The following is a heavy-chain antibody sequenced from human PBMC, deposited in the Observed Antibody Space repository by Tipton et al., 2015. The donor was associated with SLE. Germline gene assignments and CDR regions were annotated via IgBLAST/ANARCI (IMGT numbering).Heavy chain of an antibody. V-gene: IGHV4-30-4*01. CDR3: ARYPESNYHWFGP. D-gene: IGHD4-11*01. Sequence: TLSLTCTVSGGSISSGDYYWSWIRQPPGKGLEWIGYIYYSGSTYYNPSLKSRVTISVDTSKNQFSLKLSSVTAADTAVYYCARYPESNYHWFGPWGQGALVTDSS. CDR1: GGSISSGDYY. J-gene: IGHJ5*02. CDR2: IYYSGST.